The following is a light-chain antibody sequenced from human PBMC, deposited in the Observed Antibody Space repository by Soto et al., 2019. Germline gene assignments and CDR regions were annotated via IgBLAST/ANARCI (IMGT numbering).Light chain of an antibody. CDR2: GAS. Sequence: EIVLTQSPGTLSLSPGERATLSCRASQSVSSSYLAWYQQKPGQAPRLLIYGASSRATGIPDRFSGSGSGTDFTLNISRLETEDFAVYYCQQYGRTFGPGNKVDIK. CDR1: QSVSSSY. CDR3: QQYGRT. J-gene: IGKJ3*01. V-gene: IGKV3-20*01.